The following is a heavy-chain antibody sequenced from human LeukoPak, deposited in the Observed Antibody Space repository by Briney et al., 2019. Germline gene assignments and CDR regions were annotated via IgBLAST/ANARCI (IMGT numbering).Heavy chain of an antibody. CDR3: ARERGLFLYYFDY. V-gene: IGHV3-7*01. J-gene: IGHJ4*02. Sequence: PGGSLRLSCAASGFTFSSYWMSWVRQAPGKGLEWVANIKQDGSEKYYVDSVKGRFTISRNNAKNSLYLQMNSLRAEDTAVYYRARERGLFLYYFDYWGQGTLVTVSS. CDR2: IKQDGSEK. D-gene: IGHD3-16*01. CDR1: GFTFSSYW.